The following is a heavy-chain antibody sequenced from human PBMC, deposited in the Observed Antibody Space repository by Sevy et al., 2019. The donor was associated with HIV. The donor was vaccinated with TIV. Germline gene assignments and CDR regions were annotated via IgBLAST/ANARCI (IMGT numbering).Heavy chain of an antibody. CDR1: GYTFTSYV. J-gene: IGHJ4*02. CDR3: ARDRGGSGDFDY. V-gene: IGHV1-3*04. Sequence: ASVKVSCKASGYTFTSYVMHWVRQAPGQRLQWMGWINTGNGDTKYSGKLQGRVTITRDTSAGTAHMELSSLRSEDTAVYYCARDRGGSGDFDYWGQGTLVTVSS. D-gene: IGHD3-10*01. CDR2: INTGNGDT.